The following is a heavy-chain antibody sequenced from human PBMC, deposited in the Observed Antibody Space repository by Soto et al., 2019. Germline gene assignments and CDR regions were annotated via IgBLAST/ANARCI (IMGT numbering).Heavy chain of an antibody. D-gene: IGHD2-2*02. CDR2: ISGSCGST. CDR3: ANPDIPKTVVVPAAIRECYYGMDV. CDR1: GFTFSSYA. Sequence: GGSLRLSCAASGFTFSSYAMSWGRQAPGKGLEWVSAISGSCGSTYYADSVKGRFTISRDNSKNTLYLQMNSMRAEDTAVYYCANPDIPKTVVVPAAIRECYYGMDVWRQGTTVTVSS. J-gene: IGHJ6*02. V-gene: IGHV3-23*01.